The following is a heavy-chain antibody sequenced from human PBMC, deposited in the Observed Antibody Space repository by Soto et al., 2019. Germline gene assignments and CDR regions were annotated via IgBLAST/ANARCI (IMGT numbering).Heavy chain of an antibody. CDR2: INQGGSET. D-gene: IGHD3-16*01. Sequence: EVQLLESGGGLVQPGGSLRLSCTASGFNFGASWMSWVRQAAGKGLEWLANINQGGSETNYVDSVRGRFTISRDNAENSLFLQMNALRGADTAVYYCVKGGGNFDSWGQGTLVTVSS. CDR1: GFNFGASW. CDR3: VKGGGNFDS. J-gene: IGHJ4*02. V-gene: IGHV3-7*01.